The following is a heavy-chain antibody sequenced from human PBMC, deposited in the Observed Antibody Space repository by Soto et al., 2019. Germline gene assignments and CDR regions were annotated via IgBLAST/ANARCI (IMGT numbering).Heavy chain of an antibody. J-gene: IGHJ4*02. CDR1: GFDFSDFH. D-gene: IGHD1-1*01. Sequence: GGSLRLSCVASGFDFSDFHISWVRQAPGKGLEWISYISSSLGHTDYAESVKGRFTISRDNAKSSVFLEMSDLRSDDTAVYYCAANWNFGLNFWGQGTLVTVSS. CDR3: AANWNFGLNF. CDR2: ISSSLGHT. V-gene: IGHV3-11*03.